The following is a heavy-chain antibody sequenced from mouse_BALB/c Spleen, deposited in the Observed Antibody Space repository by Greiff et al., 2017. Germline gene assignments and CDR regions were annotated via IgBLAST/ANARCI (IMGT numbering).Heavy chain of an antibody. J-gene: IGHJ4*01. CDR2: ISYSGST. CDR3: ARKVDSNYYAMDY. Sequence: DVKLVESGPGLVKPSQSLSLTCTVTGYSITSDYAWNWIRQFPGNKLEWMGYISYSGSTSYNPSLKSRISITRDTSKNQFFLQLNSVTTEDTATYYCARKVDSNYYAMDYWGQGTSVTVSS. V-gene: IGHV3-2*02. D-gene: IGHD1-1*01. CDR1: GYSITSDYA.